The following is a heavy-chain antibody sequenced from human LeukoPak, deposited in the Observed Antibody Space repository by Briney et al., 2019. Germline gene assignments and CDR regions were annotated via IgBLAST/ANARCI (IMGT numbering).Heavy chain of an antibody. J-gene: IGHJ3*02. Sequence: SETLSLTCTVSGGSISSYYWSWIRQPPGKGLEWIGYIYYSGITNYNPSLKSRVTISVDTSKNQFSLKLSSVTAADTAVYYCARAGRWEGRPHAFDIWGQGTMVAVSS. CDR1: GGSISSYY. CDR3: ARAGRWEGRPHAFDI. CDR2: IYYSGIT. D-gene: IGHD1-26*01. V-gene: IGHV4-59*01.